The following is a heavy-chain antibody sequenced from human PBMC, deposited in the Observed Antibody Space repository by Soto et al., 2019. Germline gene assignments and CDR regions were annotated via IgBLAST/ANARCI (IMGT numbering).Heavy chain of an antibody. D-gene: IGHD2-15*01. CDR3: ARGRRAIDVVVVAATLGDNWFDP. Sequence: ASVKVSCKASGYTFTSYGISWVRQAPGQGLEWMGWISAYNGNTNYAQKLQGRVTMTTDTSTSTAYMELRSLRSDDTAVYYCARGRRAIDVVVVAATLGDNWFDPWGQGTLVTVSS. V-gene: IGHV1-18*01. CDR2: ISAYNGNT. J-gene: IGHJ5*02. CDR1: GYTFTSYG.